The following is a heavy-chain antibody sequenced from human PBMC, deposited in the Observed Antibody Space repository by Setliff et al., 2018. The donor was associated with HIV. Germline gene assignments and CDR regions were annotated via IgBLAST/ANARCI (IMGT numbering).Heavy chain of an antibody. Sequence: GSLRLSCAASGFPFSSYEMNWVRQAPGKGLEWVSYISSSGSTIYYADSVKGRFTISRDNTKNSLYLQMNSLRAEDTAVYYCARVFLEWLLYRPDYVMDVWGQGTTVTVSS. CDR3: ARVFLEWLLYRPDYVMDV. CDR1: GFPFSSYE. V-gene: IGHV3-48*03. D-gene: IGHD3-3*01. CDR2: ISSSGSTI. J-gene: IGHJ6*02.